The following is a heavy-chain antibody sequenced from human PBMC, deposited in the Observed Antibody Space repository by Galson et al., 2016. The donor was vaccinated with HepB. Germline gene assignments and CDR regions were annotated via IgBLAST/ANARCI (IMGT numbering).Heavy chain of an antibody. CDR2: INPISGGT. V-gene: IGHV1-2*06. J-gene: IGHJ4*02. Sequence: SVKVSCKASGYTFTALYLHWVRRAPGQGLEWMGRINPISGGTNCAQKLQDRVTMTRDTSISTAYMELSRLTSDDTAVYFCAREGHCTGGSCPLEYWGQGTLVTVSS. CDR1: GYTFTALY. CDR3: AREGHCTGGSCPLEY. D-gene: IGHD2-8*02.